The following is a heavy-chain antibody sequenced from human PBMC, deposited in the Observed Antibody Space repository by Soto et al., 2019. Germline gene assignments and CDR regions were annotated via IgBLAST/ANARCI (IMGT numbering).Heavy chain of an antibody. CDR1: GFTLDKYT. CDR3: ARDREPDGIWTFDSWGQGALVTVSSGKGTVFYCARGGYDFWSGSYYYYYMDV. Sequence: VGSLRLSCAVFGFTLDKYTMGWVRQAPGKGLEWVAESFSSGGTQYADSVKGRFTISRDNPRKMVVLQMNGLRVEATPLYYCARDREPDGIWTFDSWGQGALVTVSSGKGTVFYCARGGYDFWSGSYYYYYMDVWGKGTTVTVSS. D-gene: IGHD3-3*01. V-gene: IGHV3-53*01. CDR2: SFSSGGT. J-gene: IGHJ6*03.